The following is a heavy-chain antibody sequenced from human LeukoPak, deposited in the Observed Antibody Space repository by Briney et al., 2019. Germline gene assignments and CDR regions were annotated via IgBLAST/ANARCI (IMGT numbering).Heavy chain of an antibody. J-gene: IGHJ4*02. CDR1: GFTFSSYA. V-gene: IGHV3-30*04. CDR2: ISYDGSNK. CDR3: ARDTNSDFDY. D-gene: IGHD1-7*01. Sequence: PGGSLRLSCAASGFTFSSYAMHWVRQAPGKGLEWVAVISYDGSNKYYADSVKGRFTISRDNSKNTLYLQMNGLRAEDTAVYYCARDTNSDFDYWGQGTLVTVSS.